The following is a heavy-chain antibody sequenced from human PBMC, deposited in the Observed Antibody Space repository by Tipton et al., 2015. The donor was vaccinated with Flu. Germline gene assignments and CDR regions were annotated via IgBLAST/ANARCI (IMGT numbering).Heavy chain of an antibody. V-gene: IGHV4-38-2*02. CDR1: GYSISSGWY. J-gene: IGHJ4*02. CDR3: ARDIVSSGSGYDYQFDY. Sequence: LRLSCTVSGYSISSGWYWGWVRRPPGKGLEWIGNIYHSGNTFSNPSLKSRVTVSVDTSKNQFSLKLNSLTAADTAVYYCARDIVSSGSGYDYQFDYWGQGTLVTVSS. D-gene: IGHD5-12*01. CDR2: IYHSGNT.